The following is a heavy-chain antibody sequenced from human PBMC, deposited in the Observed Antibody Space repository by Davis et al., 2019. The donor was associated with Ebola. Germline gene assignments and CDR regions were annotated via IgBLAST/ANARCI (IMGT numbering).Heavy chain of an antibody. V-gene: IGHV3-11*01. CDR1: GASIRSYY. CDR3: ARSGLSFGVVKYHYGMDA. J-gene: IGHJ6*04. D-gene: IGHD3-3*01. CDR2: ISSSGGTI. Sequence: PSETLSLTCSVSGASIRSYYWSWIRQAPGKGLEWVSYISSSGGTIYYTDSVKGRFTISRDNAKNSLYLQMNSLRAEDTAVYYCARSGLSFGVVKYHYGMDAWGKGTTVTVSS.